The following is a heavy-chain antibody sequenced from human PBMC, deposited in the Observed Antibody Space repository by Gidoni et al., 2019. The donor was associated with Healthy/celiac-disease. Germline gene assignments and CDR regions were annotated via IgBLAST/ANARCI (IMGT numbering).Heavy chain of an antibody. D-gene: IGHD5-12*01. J-gene: IGHJ4*02. CDR1: GGSITSSSYY. Sequence: QLQLQESVPGLVKPSETLSLTFTFSGGSITSSSYYWGWIRQPPGKGLEWIGSIYYSGRTYYNPALKSRVTISVDTSKNQFSLKLSSVTAADTAVYYCARDGIGWLQEAFDYWGQGTLVTVSS. V-gene: IGHV4-39*07. CDR2: IYYSGRT. CDR3: ARDGIGWLQEAFDY.